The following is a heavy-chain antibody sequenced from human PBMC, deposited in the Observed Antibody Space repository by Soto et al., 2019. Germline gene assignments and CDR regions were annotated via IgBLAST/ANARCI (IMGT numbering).Heavy chain of an antibody. CDR1: GFSFSRYG. J-gene: IGHJ3*02. V-gene: IGHV3-33*01. CDR3: ATDGGGKPFDI. D-gene: IGHD2-15*01. CDR2: IWSDGSIE. Sequence: QVQLVESGGGVVQPGRSLRLSCAASGFSFSRYGMHWVRQAPGQGLEWVAVIWSDGSIEKYADSVKGRFTISRDNSKNTLYLHMNSLRAEDTSVYYCATDGGGKPFDIWGQGTMVTVSS.